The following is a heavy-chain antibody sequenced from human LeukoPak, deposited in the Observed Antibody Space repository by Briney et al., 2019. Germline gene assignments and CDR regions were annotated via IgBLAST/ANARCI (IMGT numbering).Heavy chain of an antibody. V-gene: IGHV4-34*01. J-gene: IGHJ4*02. CDR2: VNYWANT. CDR3: ARDCYYGSGSYCY. CDR1: GGSLRDHF. D-gene: IGHD3-10*01. Sequence: PSETLSLTCVGDGGSLRDHFWSWIRQPPGKTLEWIGEVNYWANTNYSPSLKSRVTISIDTSTKQISLRLNSVSAADTAVYYCARDCYYGSGSYCYWGQGTLVSVSS.